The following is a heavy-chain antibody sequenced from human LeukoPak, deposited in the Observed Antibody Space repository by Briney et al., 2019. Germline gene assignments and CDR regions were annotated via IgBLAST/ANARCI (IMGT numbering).Heavy chain of an antibody. Sequence: ASVKVSCKASGYAFTSYYMHWVRQAPGQGLEWMGIINPSGGNTSYAQKFQGRVTMTRDTSTSTVYMELSSLRSEDTAVYYCAREGITMIVVVNPNYFDYWGQGTLVTVSS. V-gene: IGHV1-46*01. CDR1: GYAFTSYY. CDR2: INPSGGNT. D-gene: IGHD3-22*01. J-gene: IGHJ4*02. CDR3: AREGITMIVVVNPNYFDY.